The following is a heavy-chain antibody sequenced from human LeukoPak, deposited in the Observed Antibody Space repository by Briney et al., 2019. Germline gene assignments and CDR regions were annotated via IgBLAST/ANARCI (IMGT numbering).Heavy chain of an antibody. Sequence: GGFLRLSCAASGFTFSVAWMSWVRQAPGKGLKWVGRIKSKTDGGTTDYAAPVKGRFAISRDDSKNMLYLQMNSLNTEDTAVYYCTTLYYYDSSDFWGQGALVTVSS. CDR2: IKSKTDGGTT. CDR1: GFTFSVAW. D-gene: IGHD3-22*01. CDR3: TTLYYYDSSDF. V-gene: IGHV3-15*01. J-gene: IGHJ4*02.